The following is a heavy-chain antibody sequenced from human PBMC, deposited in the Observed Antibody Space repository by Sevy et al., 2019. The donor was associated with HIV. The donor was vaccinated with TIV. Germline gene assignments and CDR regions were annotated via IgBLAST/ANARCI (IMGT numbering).Heavy chain of an antibody. CDR2: ISSTSAYI. CDR1: GFTFSSYR. D-gene: IGHD1-1*01. Sequence: GESLKISCAATGFTFSSYRMTWVRQAPGKGLEWVSCISSTSAYINYADSVKGRFTISRDNAKNLLYLQMDSLRAEYTAVYYCARAVLEISTWRSDYWGQGTLVTVSS. CDR3: ARAVLEISTWRSDY. V-gene: IGHV3-21*01. J-gene: IGHJ4*02.